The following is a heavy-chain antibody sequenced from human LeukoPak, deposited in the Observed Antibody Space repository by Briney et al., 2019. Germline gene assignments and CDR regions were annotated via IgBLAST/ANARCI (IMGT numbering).Heavy chain of an antibody. V-gene: IGHV3-53*01. Sequence: PGGSLRLSCAASGFTVSSNYMSWVRQAPGKGLEWVSVMCSGGNTHYADSVKGRFTISRDNSKNTFYLQMNSLRAEDTAVYYCARDSGLTTEDYWGQGTLVTVSS. J-gene: IGHJ4*02. CDR3: ARDSGLTTEDY. CDR2: MCSGGNT. D-gene: IGHD4-11*01. CDR1: GFTVSSNY.